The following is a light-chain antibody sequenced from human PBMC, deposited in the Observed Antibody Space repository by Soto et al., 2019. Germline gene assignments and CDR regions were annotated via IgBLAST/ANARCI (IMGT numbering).Light chain of an antibody. CDR2: TDD. Sequence: QLVLTQPPSVSGTPGQRVIISCSGSSSSIGSNTVNWYRQHPGTAPTVLIYTDDQRPSGVPARFSGSRSGTSASLAISGLQSEDEADYYCAAWDDSLNSVIFGGGTKLTVL. J-gene: IGLJ2*01. CDR3: AAWDDSLNSVI. V-gene: IGLV1-44*01. CDR1: SSSIGSNT.